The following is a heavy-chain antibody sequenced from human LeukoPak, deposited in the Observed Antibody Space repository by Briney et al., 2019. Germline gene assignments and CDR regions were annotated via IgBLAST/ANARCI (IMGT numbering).Heavy chain of an antibody. Sequence: GGSLRLSCVASGFTFSTYGMNWVRQAPGKGLEWVSVIYSGGTIYYADSVKGRFTISRDNAKNSLYLQMNSLRAEDTAVYYCAELGITMIGGVWGKGTTVTISS. CDR1: GFTFSTYG. CDR2: IYSGGTI. CDR3: AELGITMIGGV. J-gene: IGHJ6*04. D-gene: IGHD3-10*02. V-gene: IGHV3-69-1*02.